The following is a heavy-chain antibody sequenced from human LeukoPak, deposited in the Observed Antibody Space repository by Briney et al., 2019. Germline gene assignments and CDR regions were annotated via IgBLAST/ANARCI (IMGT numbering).Heavy chain of an antibody. CDR3: ARDFIVVGATGVGY. Sequence: PGGSLRLSCAASGFTFSSYSMNWVRQAPGKGLEWVSYISSSSSTIYYADSVKGRFTISRDNAKNSLYLQMNSLRAEDTAVYYCARDFIVVGATGVGYWGQGTLVTVPS. D-gene: IGHD1-26*01. CDR2: ISSSSSTI. J-gene: IGHJ4*02. CDR1: GFTFSSYS. V-gene: IGHV3-48*01.